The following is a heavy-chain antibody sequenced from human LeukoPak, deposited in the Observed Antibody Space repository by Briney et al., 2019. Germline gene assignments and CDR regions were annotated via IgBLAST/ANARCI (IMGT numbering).Heavy chain of an antibody. Sequence: SETLSLTCTVSGGSISGYYWSWIRQSPGKGLEWVAYVYSSGSTNYNPSLYSRVTISLDTSKNQFSLKLSSVTAADTAVYFCARSGTRSGGAFDIWGQGTMVTVSS. CDR2: VYSSGST. J-gene: IGHJ3*02. V-gene: IGHV4-59*08. D-gene: IGHD4-23*01. CDR3: ARSGTRSGGAFDI. CDR1: GGSISGYY.